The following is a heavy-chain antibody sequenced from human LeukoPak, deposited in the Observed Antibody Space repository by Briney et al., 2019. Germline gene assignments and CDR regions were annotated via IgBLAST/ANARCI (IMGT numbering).Heavy chain of an antibody. CDR2: INPNSGGT. D-gene: IGHD6-13*01. CDR3: ARPGGAAGSEY. Sequence: ASVTDSSKASGYTFTGSNMHWVRQAPGQGLEWMGWINPNSGGTNYAQKFQGRVTMTRDTSISTAYMELSGLRSDDTAVYYCARPGGAAGSEYWGQGTLVTVSS. CDR1: GYTFTGSN. V-gene: IGHV1-2*02. J-gene: IGHJ4*02.